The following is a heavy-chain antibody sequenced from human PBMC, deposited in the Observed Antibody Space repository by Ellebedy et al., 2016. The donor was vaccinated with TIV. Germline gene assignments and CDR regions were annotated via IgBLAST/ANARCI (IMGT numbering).Heavy chain of an antibody. CDR1: GYTFSNYA. J-gene: IGHJ6*02. CDR2: INPGNGFT. CDR3: ARGFGMVRGVTGMDV. V-gene: IGHV1-3*01. Sequence: ASVKVSXXASGYTFSNYAMDWVRQAPGQRLEWMGWINPGNGFTKSSQKFRDRVRITRETSASTAYMELSSLRPEDTAVYYCARGFGMVRGVTGMDVWGQGTTVTVSS. D-gene: IGHD3-10*01.